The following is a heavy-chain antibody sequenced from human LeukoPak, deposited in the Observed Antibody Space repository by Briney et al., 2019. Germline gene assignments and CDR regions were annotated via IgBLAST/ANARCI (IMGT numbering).Heavy chain of an antibody. V-gene: IGHV3-30*04. CDR2: IFYDGSTT. Sequence: SGGSLRLSCAASGFTFSSCSMHWVRQAPGRGPEWVGLIFYDGSTTKFADSVKGRFTISRDNSKSTLFLQMNSLRPEDTAMYYCVRAQGTSRWSDWFDSWGQGTLVTVSS. J-gene: IGHJ5*01. CDR3: VRAQGTSRWSDWFDS. CDR1: GFTFSSCS. D-gene: IGHD6-13*01.